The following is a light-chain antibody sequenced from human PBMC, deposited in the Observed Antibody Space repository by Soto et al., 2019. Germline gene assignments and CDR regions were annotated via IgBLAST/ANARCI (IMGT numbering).Light chain of an antibody. Sequence: QSVLTQPPSVSAAPGQKVTISCSGSSSNIGNNYVSWYQQLPGTAPKLLIYDNNKRPPGIPDRFSDSKSGTSATLAITGLQTGDEADYYCGTWDSSLSAYVFGTGTKV. CDR2: DNN. J-gene: IGLJ1*01. CDR1: SSNIGNNY. CDR3: GTWDSSLSAYV. V-gene: IGLV1-51*01.